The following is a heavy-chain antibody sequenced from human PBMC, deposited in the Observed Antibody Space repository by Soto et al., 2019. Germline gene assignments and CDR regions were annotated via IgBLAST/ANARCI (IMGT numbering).Heavy chain of an antibody. D-gene: IGHD1-26*01. J-gene: IGHJ3*02. CDR3: ARSASGQQNSGSYYFI. V-gene: IGHV3-21*01. Sequence: PGGSLRLSCAASGFTFSSYSMNWVRQAPGKGLEWVSSISSSSSYIYYADSVKGRFTISRDNAKNSLYLQMNSLRAEDTAVYYCARSASGQQNSGSYYFIWGQGTMVTVSS. CDR1: GFTFSSYS. CDR2: ISSSSSYI.